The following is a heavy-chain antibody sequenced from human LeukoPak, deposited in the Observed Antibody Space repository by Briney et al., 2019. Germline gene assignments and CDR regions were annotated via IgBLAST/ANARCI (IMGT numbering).Heavy chain of an antibody. CDR3: ARADTAMVVDY. CDR1: GFTVSSNY. D-gene: IGHD5-18*01. Sequence: GGSLRLSCAASGFTVSSNYMSWVRQAPGKGLEWVSVIYSGGSTYYADSVKGRFTISRDNSKNTLYFQMNSLRAEDTAVYYCARADTAMVVDYWGQGTLVTVSS. J-gene: IGHJ4*02. V-gene: IGHV3-66*01. CDR2: IYSGGST.